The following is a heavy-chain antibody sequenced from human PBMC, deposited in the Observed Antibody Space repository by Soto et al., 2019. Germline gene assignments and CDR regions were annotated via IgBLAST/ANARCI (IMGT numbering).Heavy chain of an antibody. D-gene: IGHD2-15*01. J-gene: IGHJ5*02. CDR1: GGTFSSHA. V-gene: IGHV1-69*13. Sequence: SVKVSCKASGGTFSSHAISWVRQAPGQGLEWMGGIIPIFGTANYAQKFQGRVTITADESTSTAYMELSSLRSEDTAVYYCAREYCSGGSCYTGYPDKYNWFDPWGQGTLVTVSS. CDR3: AREYCSGGSCYTGYPDKYNWFDP. CDR2: IIPIFGTA.